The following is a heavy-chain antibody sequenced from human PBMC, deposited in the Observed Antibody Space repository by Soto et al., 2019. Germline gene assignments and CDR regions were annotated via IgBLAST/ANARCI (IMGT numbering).Heavy chain of an antibody. Sequence: QVQLVQSGPEVKMPGASVKVSCKTSGYTFTAYGLAWLRQAPGQRPEWMGWVSTNDDRTYYAQKFQGRVTMTTDRSTTTTYMELRSLRADDTAVYYCTRELNTESSAYYSFAYWGQGTLVTVSS. CDR1: GYTFTAYG. V-gene: IGHV1-18*01. CDR2: VSTNDDRT. CDR3: TRELNTESSAYYSFAY. D-gene: IGHD3-22*01. J-gene: IGHJ4*02.